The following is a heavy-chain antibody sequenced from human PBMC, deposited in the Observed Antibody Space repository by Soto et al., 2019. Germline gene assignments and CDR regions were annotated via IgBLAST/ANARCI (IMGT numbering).Heavy chain of an antibody. CDR2: MNPNSGNT. D-gene: IGHD4-4*01. CDR3: ARSPPRVERNNYAGGWFDP. CDR1: GYTFTSYD. J-gene: IGHJ5*02. V-gene: IGHV1-8*01. Sequence: QVQLVQSGAEVKKPGASVKVSCKASGYTFTSYDINWVRQATGQGLEWMGWMNPNSGNTGYPQKFQGRVTMTRSTSISTAYLGLSGLRFEDTAVYCCARSPPRVERNNYAGGWFDPWGQGTLVTVSS.